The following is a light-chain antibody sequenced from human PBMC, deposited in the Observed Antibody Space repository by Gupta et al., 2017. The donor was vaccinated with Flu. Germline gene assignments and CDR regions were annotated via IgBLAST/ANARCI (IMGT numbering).Light chain of an antibody. CDR3: QTLGTGIHVV. CDR2: VNSGGSH. CDR1: SGHNSYA. Sequence: QLVLTQSPSASASLGASVNLTCTLSSGHNSYAVAWHQQQPEKGPRYLMKVNSGGSHIKGDGVPDRFSGSSSGAERYLIISSPQAEDEADYYCQTLGTGIHVVFGGETKVTVL. V-gene: IGLV4-69*01. J-gene: IGLJ2*01.